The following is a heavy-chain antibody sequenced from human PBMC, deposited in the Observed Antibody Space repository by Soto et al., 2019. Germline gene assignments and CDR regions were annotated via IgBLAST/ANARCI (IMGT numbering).Heavy chain of an antibody. V-gene: IGHV1-18*01. CDR2: ISAYNGNT. J-gene: IGHJ5*02. D-gene: IGHD2-15*01. Sequence: GASVKVSCKASGYTFTSYGISWVRQAPGQGLEWMGWISAYNGNTNYAQKLQGRVTMTTDTSTSTAYMELRSLRSDDTAVYYCARGYCSGGSYYSEPHVGFDPWGQGTLVTVSS. CDR1: GYTFTSYG. CDR3: ARGYCSGGSYYSEPHVGFDP.